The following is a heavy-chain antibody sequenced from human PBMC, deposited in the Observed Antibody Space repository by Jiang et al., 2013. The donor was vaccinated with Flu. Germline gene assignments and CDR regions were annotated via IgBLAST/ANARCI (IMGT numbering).Heavy chain of an antibody. V-gene: IGHV4-34*01. J-gene: IGHJ5*02. D-gene: IGHD3-3*01. Sequence: LLKPSETLSLTCAVYGGSFSGYYWSWIRQPPGKGLEWIGEINHSGSTNYNPSLKSRVTISVDTSKNQFSLKLSSVTAADTAVYYCARVNVLRFLEWSWGFDPWGQGTLVTVSS. CDR1: GGSFSGYY. CDR2: INHSGST. CDR3: ARVNVLRFLEWSWGFDP.